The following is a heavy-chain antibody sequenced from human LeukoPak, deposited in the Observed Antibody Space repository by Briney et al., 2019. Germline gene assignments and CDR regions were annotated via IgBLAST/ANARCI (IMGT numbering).Heavy chain of an antibody. CDR3: AGVVKKGAGLLWVDYFDY. CDR2: IYYSGST. J-gene: IGHJ4*02. Sequence: SETLSLTCTVSGGSISSSSYYWGWIRQPPGKGLERIGSIYYSGSTYYNPSLKSRVTISVDTSKNQFSLKLSSVTAADTAVYYCAGVVKKGAGLLWVDYFDYWGQGTLVTVSS. D-gene: IGHD2-2*01. CDR1: GGSISSSSYY. V-gene: IGHV4-39*01.